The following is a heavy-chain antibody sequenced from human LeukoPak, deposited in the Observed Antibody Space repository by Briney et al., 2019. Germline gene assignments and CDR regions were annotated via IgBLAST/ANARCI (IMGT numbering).Heavy chain of an antibody. CDR1: GYTFIRYY. Sequence: ASVRVSCKASGYTFIRYYLHWVRQAPGQGLEWMGWIKINSGGTNYAQKFQGRVTMTRDTSITTAYMELSSLKSDDTAIYFCARVGFSSSFDYWGQGTLVTVSS. J-gene: IGHJ4*02. V-gene: IGHV1-2*02. D-gene: IGHD2-2*01. CDR3: ARVGFSSSFDY. CDR2: IKINSGGT.